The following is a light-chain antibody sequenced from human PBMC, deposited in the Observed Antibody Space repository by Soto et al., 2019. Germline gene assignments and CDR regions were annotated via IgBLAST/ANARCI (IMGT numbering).Light chain of an antibody. CDR3: GTWNSSMRDRI. V-gene: IGLV1-51*01. J-gene: IGLJ2*01. CDR1: SSNIGNNY. Sequence: QSVLTQPPSVSAAPGQKVTISCSGSSSNIGNNYISWYQQLPGTAPKLLIYDNNKRHSGIPDRFSASKSGTSATLGITGLQTGDEADYNCGTWNSSMRDRIFGGATKQTVI. CDR2: DNN.